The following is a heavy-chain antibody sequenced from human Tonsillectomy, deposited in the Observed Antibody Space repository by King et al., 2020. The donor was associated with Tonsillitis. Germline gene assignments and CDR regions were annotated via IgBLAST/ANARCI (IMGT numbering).Heavy chain of an antibody. J-gene: IGHJ6*02. Sequence: VQLVESGAEVKKPGASVKVSCKASGYTFTGYYMHWVRQAPGQGLEWMGWINPNSGGTNYAQKFQGRVTMTRDTSISTAYMELSRLRSDDTAVYYCAREFYVDTAMKTYYYYGMDVWGQGTTVTVSS. CDR3: AREFYVDTAMKTYYYYGMDV. D-gene: IGHD5-18*01. V-gene: IGHV1-2*02. CDR2: INPNSGGT. CDR1: GYTFTGYY.